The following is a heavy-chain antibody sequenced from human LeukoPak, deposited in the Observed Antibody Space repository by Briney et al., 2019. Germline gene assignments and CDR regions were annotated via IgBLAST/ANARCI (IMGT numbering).Heavy chain of an antibody. D-gene: IGHD4-23*01. J-gene: IGHJ5*02. V-gene: IGHV3-30-3*01. CDR2: ISYDGSNK. CDR3: AREGLDYGGTQNWFDP. Sequence: GRSLRLSCAASGFTFSSYAMHWVRQAPGKGLEWVAVISYDGSNKYYADSVKGRFTISRDNSKNTLYLQMNSLRAEDTAVYYCAREGLDYGGTQNWFDPWGQGTLVTVSS. CDR1: GFTFSSYA.